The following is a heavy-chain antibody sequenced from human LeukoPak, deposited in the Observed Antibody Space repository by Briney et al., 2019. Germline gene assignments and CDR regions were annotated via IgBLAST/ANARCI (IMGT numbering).Heavy chain of an antibody. CDR3: ARDNTPAVDY. V-gene: IGHV3-7*01. Sequence: GGSLRLSCAASGFSFSSYWMTWVRQAPGKGLEWAANINQDVSELYYVDSVKGRFTISRDNAKNSLYLQMNSLRAEDTAVYYCARDNTPAVDYWGQGTLVTVSS. J-gene: IGHJ4*02. D-gene: IGHD2-2*01. CDR2: INQDVSEL. CDR1: GFSFSSYW.